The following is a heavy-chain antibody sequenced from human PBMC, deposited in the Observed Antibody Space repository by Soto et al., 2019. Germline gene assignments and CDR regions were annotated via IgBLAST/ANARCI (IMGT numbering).Heavy chain of an antibody. J-gene: IGHJ4*02. D-gene: IGHD2-15*01. CDR3: ARAKRYCSGGSCYYFDY. Sequence: QVTLKESGPVLVKPTETLTLTCTVSGFSLSNARMGVSWIRQPPGKALEWLAHIFSNDEKSYSTSLKSRLTISKDTSKSQVVLTMTNTDPVDTATYYCARAKRYCSGGSCYYFDYWGQGTLVTVSS. CDR1: GFSLSNARMG. V-gene: IGHV2-26*01. CDR2: IFSNDEK.